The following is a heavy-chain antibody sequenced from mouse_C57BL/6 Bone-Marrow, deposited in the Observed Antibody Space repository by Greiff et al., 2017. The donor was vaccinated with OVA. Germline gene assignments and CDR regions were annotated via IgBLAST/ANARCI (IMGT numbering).Heavy chain of an antibody. J-gene: IGHJ2*01. V-gene: IGHV1-64*01. CDR2: IHPNSGST. CDR3: ARKKGYFDY. CDR1: GYTFTSYW. Sequence: QVQLQQPGAELVKPGASVKLSYKASGYTFTSYWMHWVKQRPGQGLEWIGMIHPNSGSTNYNEKFKSKAILTVDKSSSTAYMQLSSLTSEDSAVYYCARKKGYFDYWGQGTTLTVSS.